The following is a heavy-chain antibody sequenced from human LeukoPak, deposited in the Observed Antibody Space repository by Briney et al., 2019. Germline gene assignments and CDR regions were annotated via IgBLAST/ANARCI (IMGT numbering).Heavy chain of an antibody. CDR3: ARPRRSSGWAGAFDI. CDR1: GGSISSYY. V-gene: IGHV4-59*08. Sequence: SETLSLTCTVSGGSISSYYWSWIRQPPGKGLEWIGYIYYSGSTNYNPSLKSRVTISVDTSKNQFSLKLSSVTAADTAVYYCARPRRSSGWAGAFDIWGQGTMVTVSS. J-gene: IGHJ3*02. CDR2: IYYSGST. D-gene: IGHD6-19*01.